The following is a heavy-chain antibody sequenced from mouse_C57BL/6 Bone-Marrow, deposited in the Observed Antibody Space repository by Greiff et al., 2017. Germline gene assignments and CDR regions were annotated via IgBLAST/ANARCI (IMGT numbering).Heavy chain of an antibody. CDR3: AIALYYGLDY. Sequence: QVQLQQPGAELVKPGASVKLSCKASGYTFTSYWMHWVKQRPGRGLEWIGRFDPNSGGTKYNEKFKSKATLTVDKPSITAYMQLSSLTSEDSAVYYCAIALYYGLDYWGQGTTLTVSS. J-gene: IGHJ2*01. V-gene: IGHV1-72*01. CDR2: FDPNSGGT. CDR1: GYTFTSYW. D-gene: IGHD1-1*01.